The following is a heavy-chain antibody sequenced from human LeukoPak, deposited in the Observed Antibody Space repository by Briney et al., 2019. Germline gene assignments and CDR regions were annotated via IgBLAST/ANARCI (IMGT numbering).Heavy chain of an antibody. D-gene: IGHD3-16*02. Sequence: PGGSLRLSCAASGFTFSNAWMSWVRQAPGKGLEGVGRIKSKTDGGTTDYAAPVKGRFTISRDDSKNTLYLQMNSLKTEDTAVYYCTTLSSVWGSYRYYFDYWGQGTLVTVSS. CDR3: TTLSSVWGSYRYYFDY. V-gene: IGHV3-15*01. CDR1: GFTFSNAW. J-gene: IGHJ4*02. CDR2: IKSKTDGGTT.